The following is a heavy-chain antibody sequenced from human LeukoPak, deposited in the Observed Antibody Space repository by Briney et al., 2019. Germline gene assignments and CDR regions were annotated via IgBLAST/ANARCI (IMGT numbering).Heavy chain of an antibody. CDR2: ISYDGNNK. V-gene: IGHV3-30*03. CDR1: GFTFSSYG. J-gene: IGHJ4*01. CDR3: ARDATYCSGGVCSNFDY. Sequence: GGSLRVSCAASGFTFSSYGMHWVRQAPGKGLEWVAVISYDGNNKYYADSVKGRFTISRDNSRNMLYLQMSSLRAEDTAVYYCARDATYCSGGVCSNFDYWGHGTLVTVSS. D-gene: IGHD2-15*01.